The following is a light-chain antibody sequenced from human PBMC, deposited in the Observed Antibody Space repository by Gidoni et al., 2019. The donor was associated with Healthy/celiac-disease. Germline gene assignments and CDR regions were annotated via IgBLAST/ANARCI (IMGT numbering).Light chain of an antibody. V-gene: IGKV3-20*01. Sequence: ELVFTQSPGTLSLSPGERATLSCRASQSVSSSYLAWYQQKPGQAPRLLIYGASSRATGIPDRFSGSGSGTDFTLTISRLEPEDFAVYYCQQYGSSSIFTFGPGTKVDIK. CDR3: QQYGSSSIFT. CDR1: QSVSSSY. CDR2: GAS. J-gene: IGKJ3*01.